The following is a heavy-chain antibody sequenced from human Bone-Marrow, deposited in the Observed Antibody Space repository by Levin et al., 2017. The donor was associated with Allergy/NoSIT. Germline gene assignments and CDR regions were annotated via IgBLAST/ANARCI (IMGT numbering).Heavy chain of an antibody. D-gene: IGHD3-10*01. CDR3: ATQGPYYYGSGSYDFDY. CDR2: LPPLFLP. Sequence: LSLPFSLYGGSFSGYYWSWIRQPPGTFLSFLFSLPPLFLPPSPPSLKSRVTISVDTSKNQFSLKLSSVTAADTAVYYCATQGPYYYGSGSYDFDYWGQGTLVTVSS. CDR1: GGSFSGYY. J-gene: IGHJ4*02. V-gene: IGHV4-34*01.